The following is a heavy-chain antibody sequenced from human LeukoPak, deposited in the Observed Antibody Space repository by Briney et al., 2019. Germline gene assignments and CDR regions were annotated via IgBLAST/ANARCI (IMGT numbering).Heavy chain of an antibody. CDR2: ISSSSSYI. V-gene: IGHV3-21*01. CDR3: ARVERPNYFDY. J-gene: IGHJ4*02. CDR1: GFTFSSYS. Sequence: GGSLRLSCAASGFTFSSYSMNWVRQAPGRGLEGVSSISSSSSYIYYADSVKGRFTISRDNAKNSLYLQMNSLRAEDTAVYYCARVERPNYFDYWGQGTLVTVSS.